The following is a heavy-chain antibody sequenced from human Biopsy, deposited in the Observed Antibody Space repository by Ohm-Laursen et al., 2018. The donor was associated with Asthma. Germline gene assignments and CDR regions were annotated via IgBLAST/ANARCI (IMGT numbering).Heavy chain of an antibody. Sequence: SVKVSCKGSGGTFGNYAISWVRQAPGLGLEWMGGISPVFGSTNIAQKFQGRVTISADIFTKTAYLEVSSLRSDDTAVYYCASPSSSREILYYYYNMDIWGQGTTVTV. CDR1: GGTFGNYA. V-gene: IGHV1-69*06. CDR3: ASPSSSREILYYYYNMDI. CDR2: ISPVFGST. J-gene: IGHJ6*02. D-gene: IGHD6-13*01.